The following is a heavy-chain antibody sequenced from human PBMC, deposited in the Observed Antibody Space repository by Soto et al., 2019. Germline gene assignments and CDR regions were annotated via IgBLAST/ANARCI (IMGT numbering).Heavy chain of an antibody. CDR2: ISYDGSNK. J-gene: IGHJ4*02. D-gene: IGHD3-3*01. CDR1: GFTFSSYA. Sequence: PGGSLRLSCAASGFTFSSYAMSWVRQAPGKGLEWVAVISYDGSNKYYADSVKGRFTISRDNSKNTLYLQMNSLRAEDTAVYYCAKAKAPGVVIIYYFDYWGQGTLVTVSS. V-gene: IGHV3-30*18. CDR3: AKAKAPGVVIIYYFDY.